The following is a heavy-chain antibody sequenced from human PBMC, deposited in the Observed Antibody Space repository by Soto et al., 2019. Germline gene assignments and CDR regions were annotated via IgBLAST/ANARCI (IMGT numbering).Heavy chain of an antibody. CDR1: GFTFSNYA. Sequence: GGSLRLSCAASGFTFSNYAVTWVRQAPGKGLQWVSSISGSASAKYYVDSVKGRFTVSRDNSKNTLYLQMNSLRAEDTAVYYCAKEIDILTGYYIVSWGQGTLVTVSS. CDR2: ISGSASAK. CDR3: AKEIDILTGYYIVS. J-gene: IGHJ5*01. V-gene: IGHV3-23*01. D-gene: IGHD3-9*01.